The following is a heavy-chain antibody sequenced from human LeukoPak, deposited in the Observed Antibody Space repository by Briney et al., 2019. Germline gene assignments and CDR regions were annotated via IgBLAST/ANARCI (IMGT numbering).Heavy chain of an antibody. Sequence: NPSETLSLTCAVYGGSFSGYYWSWIRQPPGKGLEWIGEINHSGSTNYNPSLKSRVTISVDTSKNQFSLKLSSVTAADTAVYYCASSHYDFWSGYYRRAFDIWGQGTMVTVSS. CDR3: ASSHYDFWSGYYRRAFDI. J-gene: IGHJ3*02. V-gene: IGHV4-34*01. CDR1: GGSFSGYY. D-gene: IGHD3-3*01. CDR2: INHSGST.